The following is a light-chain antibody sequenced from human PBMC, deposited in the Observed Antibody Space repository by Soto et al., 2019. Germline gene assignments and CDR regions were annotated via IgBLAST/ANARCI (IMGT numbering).Light chain of an antibody. CDR2: DVS. CDR1: GSDIGTYNR. J-gene: IGLJ1*01. V-gene: IGLV2-18*02. Sequence: QSALTQPPSVSGSPGQSVAISCTGTGSDIGTYNRVSWYQQPPGTAPKLMIYDVSDRPSGVPDRFSGSKSGNTASLTISGLQAEDEADYSCSSYTRSSTYVFGTGTKVTVL. CDR3: SSYTRSSTYV.